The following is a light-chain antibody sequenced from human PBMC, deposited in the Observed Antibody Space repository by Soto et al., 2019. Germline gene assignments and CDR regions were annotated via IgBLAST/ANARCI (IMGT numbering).Light chain of an antibody. CDR3: CLYIGATTYV. Sequence: QSVLSQPACVSLSPGQSITMSGTGTSGFVGSFSLVSLYQQHPGKAPKAMISEGHRRPSGVPDRFSGSTSVNSASLTISGLQADDEADYYCCLYIGATTYVFGTGTRSPS. V-gene: IGLV2-23*01. CDR2: EGH. J-gene: IGLJ1*01. CDR1: SGFVGSFSL.